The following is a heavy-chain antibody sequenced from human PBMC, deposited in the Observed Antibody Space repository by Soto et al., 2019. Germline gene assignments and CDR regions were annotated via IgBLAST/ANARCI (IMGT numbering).Heavy chain of an antibody. CDR2: IKQDGSDK. Sequence: PGGSLRLSCAVSGFTYSVTWMSWVRQPPGKGLECVANIKQDGSDKNYVDSVKGRFTISRDNTKNSLFLQMNSLRAEDTAVYYCVRGGGHFANWGRGTLVTVYS. J-gene: IGHJ4*02. CDR1: GFTYSVTW. CDR3: VRGGGHFAN. V-gene: IGHV3-7*03.